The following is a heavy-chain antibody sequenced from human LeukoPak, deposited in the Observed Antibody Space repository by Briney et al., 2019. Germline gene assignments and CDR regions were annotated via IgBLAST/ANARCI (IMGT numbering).Heavy chain of an antibody. V-gene: IGHV3-30*18. CDR2: ISYDGSNK. CDR3: AKERPDDYYGSGNYPNYCDY. D-gene: IGHD3-10*01. CDR1: RFIFSSYG. Sequence: GGSLRLSCAASRFIFSSYGMHWVRQAPGKGLEWVAVISYDGSNKYYADSVKGRFTISRDNSKSTLYLQMNSLRAEDTAVYYCAKERPDDYYGSGNYPNYCDYWGQGTLVTVSS. J-gene: IGHJ4*02.